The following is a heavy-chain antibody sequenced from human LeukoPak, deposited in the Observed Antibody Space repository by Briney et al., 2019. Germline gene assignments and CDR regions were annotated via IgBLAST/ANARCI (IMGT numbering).Heavy chain of an antibody. CDR3: ARVVYGSGSYYLDY. CDR2: IYYSGST. D-gene: IGHD3-10*01. CDR1: GRSISSYY. V-gene: IGHV4-59*01. J-gene: IGHJ4*02. Sequence: PSETLSLTCTVSGRSISSYYWSWIRQPPGKGLEWVGYIYYSGSTNYNPSLKSRVTISGDTSKNHFSLKLSSVTAADTAVYYCARVVYGSGSYYLDYWGQGTLVTVSS.